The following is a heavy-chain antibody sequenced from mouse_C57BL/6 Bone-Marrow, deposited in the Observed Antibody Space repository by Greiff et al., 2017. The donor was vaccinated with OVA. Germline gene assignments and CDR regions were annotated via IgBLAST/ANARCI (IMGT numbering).Heavy chain of an antibody. CDR2: IWTGGGT. Sequence: VQLKESGPGLVAPSQSLSITCTVSGFSLTSYAISWVRQPPGKGLEWLGVIWTGGGTNYNSAPKSRPSISKDNSKSHVFLKMNSLRTDETARYYCSRNFVVSRAWFAYWGQGTLVTVSA. V-gene: IGHV2-9-1*01. J-gene: IGHJ3*01. CDR1: GFSLTSYA. CDR3: SRNFVVSRAWFAY. D-gene: IGHD6-2*01.